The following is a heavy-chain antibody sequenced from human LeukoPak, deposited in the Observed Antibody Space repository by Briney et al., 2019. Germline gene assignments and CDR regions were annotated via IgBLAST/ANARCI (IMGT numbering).Heavy chain of an antibody. D-gene: IGHD3-22*01. CDR2: ISGSGGST. V-gene: IGHV3-23*01. CDR3: AKDSHRQYYYDSSAPSYFDY. J-gene: IGHJ4*02. Sequence: PGGSLRLSCAASGFTFSSYAMSWVRQAPGKGLEWVSAISGSGGSTYYADSVKGRFTISRDNSKNTLYLQMNSLRAEDTAVYYCAKDSHRQYYYDSSAPSYFDYWGQGTLVTVSS. CDR1: GFTFSSYA.